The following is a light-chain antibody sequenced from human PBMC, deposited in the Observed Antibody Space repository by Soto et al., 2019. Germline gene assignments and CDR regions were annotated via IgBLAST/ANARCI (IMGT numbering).Light chain of an antibody. V-gene: IGKV4-1*01. J-gene: IGKJ2*01. Sequence: DFVMTQSPDSLAVSLGERATINCKSTQSVLYNSNNKNHLAWYQQKPGQPPRLLIYWASTRESGVPDRFSGSGSGTDFTLAISSLQAEDVVVYYCQQYYSTPYTFGQGTKLEIK. CDR3: QQYYSTPYT. CDR1: QSVLYNSNNKNH. CDR2: WAS.